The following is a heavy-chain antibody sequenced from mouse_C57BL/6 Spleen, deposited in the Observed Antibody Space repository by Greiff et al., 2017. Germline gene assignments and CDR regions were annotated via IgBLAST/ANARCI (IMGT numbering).Heavy chain of an antibody. CDR3: ARRPHNAMDY. CDR2: IDPSDSYT. V-gene: IGHV1-59*01. J-gene: IGHJ4*01. CDR1: GYTFTSYW. Sequence: VQLQQPGAELVRPGTSVKLSCKASGYTFTSYWMHWVKQRPGRGLEWIGEIDPSDSYTNYNQKFKGKATLTVDTSSSTAYMQLSSLTSEDSAVYYCARRPHNAMDYWGQGTSVTVSS.